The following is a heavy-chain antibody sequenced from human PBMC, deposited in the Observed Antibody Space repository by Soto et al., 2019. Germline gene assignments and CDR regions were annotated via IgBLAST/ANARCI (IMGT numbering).Heavy chain of an antibody. V-gene: IGHV3-23*01. CDR2: ISGSAGSR. Sequence: EVQLLESGGGLVQPGGSLRLSCAASGFIFRNYAMSWVRQAPGKGLEWVSAISGSAGSRYYADSVKGRFTISRDKSKTTLYLPMNSLRAEDTAVYYCAKDGYTNGQTDYWGQGTLVTVSS. D-gene: IGHD5-18*01. CDR3: AKDGYTNGQTDY. CDR1: GFIFRNYA. J-gene: IGHJ4*02.